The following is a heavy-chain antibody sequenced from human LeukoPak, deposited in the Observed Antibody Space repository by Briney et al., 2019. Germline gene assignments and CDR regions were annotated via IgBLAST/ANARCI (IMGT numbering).Heavy chain of an antibody. CDR3: ARADIVATIKNYYYMDV. Sequence: ASVKVSCKASGYTFTNYYMYWVRQAPGQGLEWMGIINPSGGSTSYAQKFQGRVTMTRDTSISTAYMELSRLRSDDTAVYYCARADIVATIKNYYYMDVWGKGTTVTVSS. CDR2: INPSGGST. V-gene: IGHV1-46*01. J-gene: IGHJ6*03. CDR1: GYTFTNYY. D-gene: IGHD5-12*01.